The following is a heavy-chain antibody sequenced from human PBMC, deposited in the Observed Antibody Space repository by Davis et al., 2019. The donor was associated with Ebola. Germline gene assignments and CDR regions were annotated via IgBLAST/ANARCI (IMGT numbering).Heavy chain of an antibody. D-gene: IGHD5-18*01. J-gene: IGHJ4*02. V-gene: IGHV1-69*04. CDR2: IIPILGIA. CDR1: GGTFSSYA. CDR3: ARIGYSYGHKPIDY. Sequence: SVKVSCKASGGTFSSYAISWVRQAPGQGLEWMGRIIPILGIANYAQKFQGRVTITADKSTSTAYMELSSLRSEDTAVYYCARIGYSYGHKPIDYWGQGTLVTVSS.